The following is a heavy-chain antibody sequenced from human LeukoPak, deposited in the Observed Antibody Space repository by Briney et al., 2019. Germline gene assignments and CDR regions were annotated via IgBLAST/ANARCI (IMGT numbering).Heavy chain of an antibody. J-gene: IGHJ4*02. Sequence: SETLSLTCAVYGESFSGYYWSWIRQPPGKGLEWIGEINHSGSTNYNPSLKSRVTISVDTSKNQFSLKLSSVTAADTAVYYCARSVATFDYWGQGTLVTVSS. V-gene: IGHV4-34*01. D-gene: IGHD2-15*01. CDR2: INHSGST. CDR1: GESFSGYY. CDR3: ARSVATFDY.